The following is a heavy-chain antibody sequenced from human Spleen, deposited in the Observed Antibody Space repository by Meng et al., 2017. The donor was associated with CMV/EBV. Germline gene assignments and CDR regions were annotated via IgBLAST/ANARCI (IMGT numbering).Heavy chain of an antibody. CDR1: GFTFSSYW. J-gene: IGHJ6*02. CDR2: IKQDGSEK. D-gene: IGHD3-3*01. Sequence: GESLKISCAASGFTFSSYWMSWVRQAPGKGLEWVANIKQDGSEKYYVDSVKGRFTISRDNAKNSLYLQMNSLRAEDTAVYYCASSITIFGVVNGSPGGMDVWGQGTTVTVSS. CDR3: ASSITIFGVVNGSPGGMDV. V-gene: IGHV3-7*01.